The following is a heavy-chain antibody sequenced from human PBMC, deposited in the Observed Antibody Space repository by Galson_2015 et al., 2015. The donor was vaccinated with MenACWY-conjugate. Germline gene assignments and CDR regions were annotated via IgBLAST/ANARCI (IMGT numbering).Heavy chain of an antibody. CDR2: IYSGGST. D-gene: IGHD6-13*01. CDR1: GFTVSSSY. V-gene: IGHV3-66*02. J-gene: IGHJ5*02. CDR3: ARTTLDIVAAGTGWFDP. Sequence: SLRLSCAASGFTVSSSYMSWVRQAPGKGLEWVSVIYSGGSTYYADSVKGRFTISRDDSKNTLYLQMSSLRAEDTAVYYCARTTLDIVAAGTGWFDPWGQGTLVTVSS.